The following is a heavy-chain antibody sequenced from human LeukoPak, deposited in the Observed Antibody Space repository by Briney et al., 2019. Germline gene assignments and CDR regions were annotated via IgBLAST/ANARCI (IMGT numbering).Heavy chain of an antibody. D-gene: IGHD3-3*01. V-gene: IGHV4-34*01. CDR2: INHSGST. CDR3: ARVAITIFGVKYDF. J-gene: IGHJ4*02. CDR1: GGSVSGYS. Sequence: PSETLSLTCAVYGGSVSGYSWNWIRQAPGKGLEWVGEINHSGSTNYNQSLESRVTMSEDTSKNHFSLKLSPVTAADTAVYYCARVAITIFGVKYDFWGQGTLVTVSS.